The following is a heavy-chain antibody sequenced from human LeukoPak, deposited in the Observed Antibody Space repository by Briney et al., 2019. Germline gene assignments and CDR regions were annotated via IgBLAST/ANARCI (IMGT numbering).Heavy chain of an antibody. CDR3: ARDNYDMWLRRSYYYYYMDV. J-gene: IGHJ6*03. CDR1: GGTFSSYS. D-gene: IGHD5-12*01. V-gene: IGHV1-69*05. CDR2: IIPIFGTA. Sequence: ASVKVSCKASGGTFSSYSISWVRQAPGQGLEWMGGIIPIFGTANYAQKFQGRFTITTDESTRTAYMELSSLRSEDTAVYYCARDNYDMWLRRSYYYYYMDVWGKGTTVTVSS.